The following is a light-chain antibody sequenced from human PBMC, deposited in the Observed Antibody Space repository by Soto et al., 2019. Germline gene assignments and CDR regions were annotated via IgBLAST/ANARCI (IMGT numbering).Light chain of an antibody. CDR2: GAS. CDR1: QSISTN. CDR3: QQSYSTPPT. J-gene: IGKJ1*01. Sequence: EIVLTQSPDTLSLSPGERATLSCRASQSISTNLAWYQQKPGQAPRLLIFGASTRATGIPARFSGSGSGTEFTLTISSLQPEDFATYYCQQSYSTPPTFGQGTKV. V-gene: IGKV3-15*01.